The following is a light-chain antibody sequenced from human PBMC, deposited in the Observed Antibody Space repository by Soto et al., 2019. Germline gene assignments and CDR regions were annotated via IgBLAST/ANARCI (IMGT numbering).Light chain of an antibody. CDR2: VAS. V-gene: IGKV1-27*01. Sequence: DIQMTQSPSSLSASVGDRVTITCRASQGISNYLAWYQQQPGKVPKLLIYVASTLQSGVPSRFSGSGSGTDFTLTSSSRQPEDVATYYCQKYNSAPWTFGQGNKVEIK. CDR3: QKYNSAPWT. J-gene: IGKJ1*01. CDR1: QGISNY.